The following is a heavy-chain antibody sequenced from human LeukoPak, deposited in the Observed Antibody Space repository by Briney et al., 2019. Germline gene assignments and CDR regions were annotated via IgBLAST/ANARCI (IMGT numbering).Heavy chain of an antibody. V-gene: IGHV6-1*01. D-gene: IGHD2-15*01. CDR3: ARGPQVVGYYYIDE. CDR1: GDTVSSNSAA. J-gene: IGHJ6*03. Sequence: SQTLSLTCAIAGDTVSSNSAAWNWIRQSPSRGLEWLGRTYYRSKWYSDYAVSVKSRITINPDTSKNQFSLQLNSVTPEDTAVYYCARGPQVVGYYYIDEWGKGTTLTVSS. CDR2: TYYRSKWYS.